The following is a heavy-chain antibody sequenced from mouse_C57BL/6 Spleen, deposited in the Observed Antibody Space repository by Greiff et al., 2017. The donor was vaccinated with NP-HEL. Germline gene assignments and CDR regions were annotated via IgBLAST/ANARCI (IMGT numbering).Heavy chain of an antibody. CDR1: GYSITSGYY. Sequence: EVQLVESGPGLVKPSQSLSLTCSVTGYSITSGYYWNWIRQFPGNKLEWMGYISYDGSNNYNPSLKNRISITRDTSKNQFFLKLNSVTTEDTATYYCARELRAYWGQGTLVTVSA. CDR2: ISYDGSN. V-gene: IGHV3-6*01. CDR3: ARELRAY. J-gene: IGHJ3*01.